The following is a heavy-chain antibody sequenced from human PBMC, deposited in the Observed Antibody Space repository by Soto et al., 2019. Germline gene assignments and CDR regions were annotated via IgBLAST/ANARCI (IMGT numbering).Heavy chain of an antibody. V-gene: IGHV3-30-3*01. J-gene: IGHJ6*02. CDR3: ARDSLVPRGYDIRGYAYDGGRMDV. CDR1: GFTFSSYA. D-gene: IGHD3-22*01. Sequence: QVQLVESGGGVVQPGRSLRLSCAASGFTFSSYAMHWVRQAPGKGLEWVAVISYDGSNKYYADSVKGRFTISRDNSKKTLYLQMNSLRAEDTAVYYFARDSLVPRGYDIRGYAYDGGRMDVWGQGTTVTVSS. CDR2: ISYDGSNK.